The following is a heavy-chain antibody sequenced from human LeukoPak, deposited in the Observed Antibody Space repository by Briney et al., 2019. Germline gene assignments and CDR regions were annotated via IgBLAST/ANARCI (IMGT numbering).Heavy chain of an antibody. CDR2: IYPGDSDT. CDR1: GYSFTSYW. V-gene: IGHV5-51*01. CDR3: ARHESRGDFWSGYFDAFDI. Sequence: SGESLKISCKGSGYSFTSYWIGWVRQMPGKGLEWMGIIYPGDSDTRYSPSFQGQVTISADKSISTAYLQWSSLKASDTAMYYCARHESRGDFWSGYFDAFDIWGQGTMVTVSS. D-gene: IGHD3-3*01. J-gene: IGHJ3*02.